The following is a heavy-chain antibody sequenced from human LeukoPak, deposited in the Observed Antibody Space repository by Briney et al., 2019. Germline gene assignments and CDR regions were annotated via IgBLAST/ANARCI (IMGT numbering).Heavy chain of an antibody. CDR1: GFTFSNAW. CDR2: IKSKTDGGTT. D-gene: IGHD1-26*01. V-gene: IGHV3-15*01. J-gene: IGHJ6*02. CDR3: ARYNGNYYYGMDV. Sequence: GGSLRLSCAASGFTFSNAWMSWVRQAPGKGLEWVGRIKSKTDGGTTDYAAPVKGRFTISRDDSKNTLYLQMNSLRAEDTAVYYCARYNGNYYYGMDVWGQGTTVTVSS.